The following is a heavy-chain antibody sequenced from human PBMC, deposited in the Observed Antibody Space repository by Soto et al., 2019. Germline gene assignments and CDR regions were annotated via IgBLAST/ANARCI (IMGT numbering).Heavy chain of an antibody. D-gene: IGHD2-15*01. J-gene: IGHJ3*02. V-gene: IGHV3-20*01. CDR3: ARGYSHQAFDI. Sequence: PGGSLRLSCAVSGFTFDNYGMSWVRQAPGKGLEWVSSSHWSGGSTGYADSVKGRFTISRDNAKNSLYLQMNSLRTEDTALYHCARGYSHQAFDIWGQGTMVTV. CDR2: SHWSGGST. CDR1: GFTFDNYG.